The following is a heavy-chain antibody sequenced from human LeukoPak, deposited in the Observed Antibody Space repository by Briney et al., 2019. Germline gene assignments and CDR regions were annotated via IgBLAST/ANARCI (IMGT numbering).Heavy chain of an antibody. V-gene: IGHV3-23*01. CDR3: AKAMIVKLAAFDI. CDR1: GFTFSSYA. Sequence: HPGGSLRLSCAASGFTFSSYAMSWVRQAPGKGLEWVSAISGSGGSTYYADSVKGRFTISRGNSKNTLYLQMNSLRAEDTAVYYCAKAMIVKLAAFDIWGQGTMVTVSS. CDR2: ISGSGGST. D-gene: IGHD3-22*01. J-gene: IGHJ3*02.